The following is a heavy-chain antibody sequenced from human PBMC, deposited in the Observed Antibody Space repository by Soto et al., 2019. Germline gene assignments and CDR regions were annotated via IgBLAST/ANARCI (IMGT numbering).Heavy chain of an antibody. V-gene: IGHV1-69*06. CDR2: IIPIFGTA. Sequence: QVQLVQSGAEVKKPGSSVKVSCKASGGTFSSYAISWVRQAPGQGLEWMGGIIPIFGTANYAQKFQGRVTITAYKSTSTAYMELSSLRSEDTAVYYCATPYPPNNIVVVVAARYYYYYGMDVWGQGTTVTVSS. D-gene: IGHD2-15*01. CDR3: ATPYPPNNIVVVVAARYYYYYGMDV. CDR1: GGTFSSYA. J-gene: IGHJ6*02.